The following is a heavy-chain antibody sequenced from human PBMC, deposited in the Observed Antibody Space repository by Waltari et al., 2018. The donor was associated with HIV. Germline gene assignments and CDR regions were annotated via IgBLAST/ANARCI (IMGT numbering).Heavy chain of an antibody. J-gene: IGHJ6*02. D-gene: IGHD3-10*01. CDR1: GVPFSNHG. V-gene: IGHV3-33*05. CDR2: LSYDGSDK. Sequence: QVQLVESGGGVVQPGRSLRLSCAASGVPFSNHGMHWLRQAPSKGLEWVAVLSYDGSDKYYADSVRGRFTISRDNSKNTLYLQMNNLRAEDTAVYFCARRGVLTYYYTMDVWGQGTTVTVSS. CDR3: ARRGVLTYYYTMDV.